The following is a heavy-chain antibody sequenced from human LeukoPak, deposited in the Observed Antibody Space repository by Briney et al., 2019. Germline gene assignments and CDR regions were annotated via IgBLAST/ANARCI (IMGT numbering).Heavy chain of an antibody. V-gene: IGHV3-15*01. D-gene: IGHD6-13*01. Sequence: PGGSLRLSCAASGFTFSNAWMSGVRQAPGKGLEWVGRIKSKTDGGTTDYAAPVKRRFTISRDDSKNTLYLQMNSLKTEDTAVYYCTTEPFSSSWYVGWFDPWGQGTLVTVSS. CDR3: TTEPFSSSWYVGWFDP. CDR2: IKSKTDGGTT. J-gene: IGHJ5*02. CDR1: GFTFSNAW.